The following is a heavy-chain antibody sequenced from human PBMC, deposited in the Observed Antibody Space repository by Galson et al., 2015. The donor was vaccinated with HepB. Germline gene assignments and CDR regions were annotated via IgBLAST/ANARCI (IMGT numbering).Heavy chain of an antibody. CDR2: IYLDDSDT. Sequence: QSGADVKKPGESLKISCKFSGYGFRNYWIGWVRQMPGKGLEWMGLIYLDDSDTRYSPSFQGQVTISADKSISPAYLQWSSLRASDTATYYCAKEAGPWGQGTLVTVSS. V-gene: IGHV5-51*01. CDR3: AKEAGP. J-gene: IGHJ5*02. CDR1: GYGFRNYW.